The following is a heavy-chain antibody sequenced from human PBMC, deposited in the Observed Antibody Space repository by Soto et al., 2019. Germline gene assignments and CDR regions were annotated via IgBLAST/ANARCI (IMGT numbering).Heavy chain of an antibody. J-gene: IGHJ6*02. Sequence: AASVKVSCKASGYTFTSYGISWVRQAPGQGLEWMGWISAYNGNTNYAQKLQGRVTMTTDTSTSTAYMELRSLRSDDTAVYYCARDWYSSSSYYGMDVWGQGTTVTVSS. D-gene: IGHD6-6*01. V-gene: IGHV1-18*01. CDR2: ISAYNGNT. CDR1: GYTFTSYG. CDR3: ARDWYSSSSYYGMDV.